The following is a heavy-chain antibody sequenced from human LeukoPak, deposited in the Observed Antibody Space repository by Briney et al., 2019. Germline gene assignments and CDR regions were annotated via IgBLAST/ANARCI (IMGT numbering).Heavy chain of an antibody. Sequence: PGGSLRLSCAASGFTFSSYAMDWVRQAPGKGLEWVSYISPSGGSTYYANSVKGRFTISRDNSKNTLFLQLNSLRAEDTAIYYCAKDQQLVNFDYWGQGTLVTVSS. V-gene: IGHV3-23*01. CDR2: ISPSGGST. CDR3: AKDQQLVNFDY. D-gene: IGHD6-13*01. CDR1: GFTFSSYA. J-gene: IGHJ4*02.